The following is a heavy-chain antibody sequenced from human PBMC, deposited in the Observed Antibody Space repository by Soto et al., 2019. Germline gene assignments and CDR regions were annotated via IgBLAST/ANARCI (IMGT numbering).Heavy chain of an antibody. CDR3: ARVPVAANGGAIDY. J-gene: IGHJ4*02. CDR2: IYYSGST. D-gene: IGHD6-19*01. Sequence: QVQLQESGPGLVKPSQTLSLTCTVPGGSISSAGYYWNWIRQHPGKGLEWIGFIYYSGSTYYNPSLKSRVTISLDTSKNQFSLKLSSVTAADTAVFYCARVPVAANGGAIDYWGQGTLVTVSS. V-gene: IGHV4-31*03. CDR1: GGSISSAGYY.